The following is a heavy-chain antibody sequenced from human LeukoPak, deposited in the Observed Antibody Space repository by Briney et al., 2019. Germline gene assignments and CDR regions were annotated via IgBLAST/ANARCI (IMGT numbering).Heavy chain of an antibody. Sequence: PGGSLRLSCAASGFTFSSYAMSWVRQAPGKGLEWVSAISGSGVSTYYADSVKGRFTVSRDNSKNTLYLQMNSLRAEDTAMYYCAKDRIAARPDDWFDPWGQGTLVTVSS. CDR3: AKDRIAARPDDWFDP. D-gene: IGHD6-6*01. CDR2: ISGSGVST. CDR1: GFTFSSYA. J-gene: IGHJ5*02. V-gene: IGHV3-23*01.